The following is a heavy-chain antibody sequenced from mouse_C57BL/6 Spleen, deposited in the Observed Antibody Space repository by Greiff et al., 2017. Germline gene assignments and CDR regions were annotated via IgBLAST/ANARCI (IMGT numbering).Heavy chain of an antibody. CDR1: GYTFTSYW. Sequence: QVQLQQPGAELVMPGASVKLSCKASGYTFTSYWMHWVKQRPGQGLEWIGEIDPSDSYTNYNQKFKGKSTLTVDKSSSTAYMQLSSLTSEDSAVYYCARSDGNYVQYYAMDYWGQGTSVTVSS. V-gene: IGHV1-69*01. D-gene: IGHD2-1*01. J-gene: IGHJ4*01. CDR2: IDPSDSYT. CDR3: ARSDGNYVQYYAMDY.